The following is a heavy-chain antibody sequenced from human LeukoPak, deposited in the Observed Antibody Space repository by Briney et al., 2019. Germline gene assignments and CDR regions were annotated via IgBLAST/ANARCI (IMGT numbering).Heavy chain of an antibody. CDR2: MYHSGDT. CDR1: GYSVSSGYY. V-gene: IGHV4-38-2*02. J-gene: IGHJ3*02. D-gene: IGHD6-19*01. CDR3: ARQVSYVAVAGPRDDAFDI. Sequence: PSETLSLTCTVSGYSVSSGYYWGWIRQPPGKGLEWIGSMYHSGDTYYNPSLKSRVTISVDTSKNQLSLKLSSVSAADTAVYYCARQVSYVAVAGPRDDAFDIWGQGTMITVSS.